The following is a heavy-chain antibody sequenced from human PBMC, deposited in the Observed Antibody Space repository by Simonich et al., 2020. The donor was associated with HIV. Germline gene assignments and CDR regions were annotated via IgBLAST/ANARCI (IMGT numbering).Heavy chain of an antibody. CDR1: GGSISSSNW. CDR3: ARDEARIAAAGTQD. CDR2: IYHSGGN. D-gene: IGHD6-13*01. J-gene: IGHJ4*02. Sequence: QVQLQESGPGLVKPSGTLSLTCAVSGGSISSSNWWSWVRQPPGKGLEWIGEIYHSGGNNSNPSLKGRVTISVDKSKSQFSLKLSSVTAADTAVYYCARDEARIAAAGTQDWGQGTLVTVSS. V-gene: IGHV4-4*02.